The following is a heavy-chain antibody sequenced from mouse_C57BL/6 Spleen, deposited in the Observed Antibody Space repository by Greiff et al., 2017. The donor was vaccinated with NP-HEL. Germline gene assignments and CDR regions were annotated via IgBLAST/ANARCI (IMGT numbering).Heavy chain of an antibody. D-gene: IGHD1-1*01. CDR2: IYPGDGDT. CDR1: GYALSSSW. J-gene: IGHJ4*01. Sequence: VQLPQPGRELVKPGASVKIACKASGYALSSSWMNWVKQRPGKGLEWIGRIYPGDGDTNYNGTFKGKATLTADKSSSTAYMQLSSLTSEDSAVYFCARSSRITAVVATDAMDYWGQGTSVTVSS. CDR3: ARSSRITAVVATDAMDY. V-gene: IGHV1-82*01.